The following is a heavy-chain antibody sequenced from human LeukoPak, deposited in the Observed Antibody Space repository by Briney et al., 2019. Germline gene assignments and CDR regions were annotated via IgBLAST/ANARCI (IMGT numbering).Heavy chain of an antibody. CDR3: AKDYLDIVVVPAALDAFDI. CDR2: ISDSGGST. D-gene: IGHD2-2*03. Sequence: PGGSLRLSCVASGFTFSNYAMQWVREAPGKGLEYVSAISDSGGSTYYANSVTGRFTISRDNSKNTLYLQMNSLRAEDTAVYYCAKDYLDIVVVPAALDAFDIWGQGTMVTVSS. CDR1: GFTFSNYA. J-gene: IGHJ3*02. V-gene: IGHV3-23*01.